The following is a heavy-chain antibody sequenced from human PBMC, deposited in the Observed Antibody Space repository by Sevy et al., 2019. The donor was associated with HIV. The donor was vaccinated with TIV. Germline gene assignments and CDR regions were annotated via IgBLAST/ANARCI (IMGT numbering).Heavy chain of an antibody. D-gene: IGHD3-3*01. CDR2: IKHDGSST. J-gene: IGHJ6*02. Sequence: GGSLRLSCAASGFDFSRYLMHWVRQVPGKGLVWVSQIKHDGSSTTYADSVKGRFSVSRDNAKNTLYLQTNGLRAEDTAVYYCAREGVDFWSGPVDFYYGMDVWGQGATVTVSS. V-gene: IGHV3-74*01. CDR3: AREGVDFWSGPVDFYYGMDV. CDR1: GFDFSRYL.